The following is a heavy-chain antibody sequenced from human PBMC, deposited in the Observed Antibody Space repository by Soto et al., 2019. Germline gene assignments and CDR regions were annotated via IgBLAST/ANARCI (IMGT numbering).Heavy chain of an antibody. Sequence: GGSLRLSCAASGFTFSTYAMNWVRQTPGKGLEWVSAISGSGGSTYYADSVQGRFTVSRDNYMNTLYLQMNSLRIEDTAVYYCAHPRGYGVFDAYDIWGQGTMVTVSS. CDR2: ISGSGGST. CDR3: AHPRGYGVFDAYDI. CDR1: GFTFSTYA. D-gene: IGHD2-8*01. J-gene: IGHJ3*02. V-gene: IGHV3-23*01.